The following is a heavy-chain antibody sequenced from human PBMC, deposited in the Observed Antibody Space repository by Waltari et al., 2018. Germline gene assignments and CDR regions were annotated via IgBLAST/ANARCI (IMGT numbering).Heavy chain of an antibody. V-gene: IGHV4-39*01. Sequence: QLQLQESGPGLVNASETLSLTCSVSGGSIRGPSYYSGWIRRPPGKGLEWIGSFIYNANTYYNPSLKIRITISVDTSKNQFSLQLTSVTAADTAMYYCARPGRVGGGSLMGLDYWGQGTLVTVSS. CDR1: GGSIRGPSYY. D-gene: IGHD2-15*01. CDR3: ARPGRVGGGSLMGLDY. CDR2: FIYNANT. J-gene: IGHJ4*02.